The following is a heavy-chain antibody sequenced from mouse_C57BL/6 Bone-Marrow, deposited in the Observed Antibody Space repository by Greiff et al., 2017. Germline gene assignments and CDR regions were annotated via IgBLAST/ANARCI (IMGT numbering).Heavy chain of an antibody. V-gene: IGHV1-82*01. CDR1: GYAFSSSW. Sequence: QVQLQQSGPELVKPGASVKISCKASGYAFSSSWMNWVKQRPGKGLEWIGRIYPGDGYTNYNGKFKGKATLTADKSSSTAYMQLSSLTSEDSAVYFCAILLGAMDYWGQGTSVTVSS. CDR3: AILLGAMDY. D-gene: IGHD1-1*01. CDR2: IYPGDGYT. J-gene: IGHJ4*01.